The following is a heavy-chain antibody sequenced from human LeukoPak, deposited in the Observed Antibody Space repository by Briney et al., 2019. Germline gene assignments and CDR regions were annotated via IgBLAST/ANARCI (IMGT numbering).Heavy chain of an antibody. D-gene: IGHD3-10*01. CDR2: INHSGST. V-gene: IGHV4-34*01. Sequence: PSETLSLTCGVYGGSLRGHYWSWIRQPPGKGLEWVGEINHSGSTNYNPSFWGRVTISVDTSKNQFFLKLNSVTAADTAVYYCARESDPITGYFYYHMDVWGRGTTVTVSS. CDR1: GGSLRGHY. J-gene: IGHJ6*03. CDR3: ARESDPITGYFYYHMDV.